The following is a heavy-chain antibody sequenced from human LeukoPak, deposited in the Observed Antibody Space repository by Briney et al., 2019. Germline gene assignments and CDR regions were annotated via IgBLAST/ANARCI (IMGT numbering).Heavy chain of an antibody. CDR3: ARRTYYYDSSGYYEYYFDY. CDR2: IYYSGST. CDR1: GGSISSYY. Sequence: PSETLSLTCIVSGGSISSYYWSWIRQPPGKGLEWIGYIYYSGSTNYNPSLKSRVTISVDTSKNQFSLKLSSVTAADTAVYYCARRTYYYDSSGYYEYYFDYWGQGTLVTVSS. D-gene: IGHD3-22*01. J-gene: IGHJ4*02. V-gene: IGHV4-59*08.